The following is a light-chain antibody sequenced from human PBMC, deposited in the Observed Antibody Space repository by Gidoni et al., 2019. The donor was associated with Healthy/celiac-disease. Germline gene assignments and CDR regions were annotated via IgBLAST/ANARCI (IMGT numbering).Light chain of an antibody. J-gene: IGKJ1*01. CDR3: QQSYSNLWT. Sequence: DIQMTQSPSSLSASVGDGVTITCRASQSISSYLHWYQQKPGKAPKLLIYAASTLQSGVPSRFSGSGSGTDFTLTIRSLQLEDFATYYCQQSYSNLWTFGQGTKLEIK. CDR2: AAS. V-gene: IGKV1-39*01. CDR1: QSISSY.